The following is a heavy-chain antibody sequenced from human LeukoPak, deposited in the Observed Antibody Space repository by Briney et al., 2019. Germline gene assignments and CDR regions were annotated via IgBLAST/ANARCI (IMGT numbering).Heavy chain of an antibody. Sequence: SETLSLTCTVSGGSISSYYWSWIRQPAGKGLEWIGRIYTSGSTNYNPSLKSRVTMSVDTSKNQFSLKLSSVTAADTAVYCCAGFYGSGRDNWFDPWGQGTLVTVSS. D-gene: IGHD3-10*01. J-gene: IGHJ5*02. CDR3: AGFYGSGRDNWFDP. CDR2: IYTSGST. CDR1: GGSISSYY. V-gene: IGHV4-4*07.